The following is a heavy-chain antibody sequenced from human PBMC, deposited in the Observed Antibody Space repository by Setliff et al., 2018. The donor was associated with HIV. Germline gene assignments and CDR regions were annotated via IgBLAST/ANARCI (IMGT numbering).Heavy chain of an antibody. V-gene: IGHV4-61*09. CDR1: GGSINSGSYY. Sequence: PSETLSLTCTVSGGSINSGSYYWNWIRQPAGKGLEWIGHIYASGSTNYNPSLKSRVTMSVDTSKNQFSLKLTSVTAADTALYYCARYRRFADYIDVWGKGTTVTVSS. CDR2: IYASGST. D-gene: IGHD1-26*01. J-gene: IGHJ6*03. CDR3: ARYRRFADYIDV.